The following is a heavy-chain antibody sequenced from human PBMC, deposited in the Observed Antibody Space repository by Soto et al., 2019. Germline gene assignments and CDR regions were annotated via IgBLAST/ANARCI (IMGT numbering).Heavy chain of an antibody. CDR2: ISAYNGNT. J-gene: IGHJ5*02. D-gene: IGHD4-17*01. Sequence: GASVKVSCKASGYTFTSYGISWVRQAPGQGLEWMGWISAYNGNTNYAQKLQGRVTMTTDTSTSTAYMELRSLRSDDTAVYYCARDKSTVTTDWFDPWGQGTLVTVSS. V-gene: IGHV1-18*01. CDR3: ARDKSTVTTDWFDP. CDR1: GYTFTSYG.